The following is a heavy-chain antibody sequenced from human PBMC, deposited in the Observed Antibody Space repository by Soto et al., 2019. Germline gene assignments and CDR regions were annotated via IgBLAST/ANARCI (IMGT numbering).Heavy chain of an antibody. V-gene: IGHV3-23*01. D-gene: IGHD2-2*01. Sequence: EVHLLESGGGLVQPGGSLSLSCAASGFTFSTYAMTWVRQAPGNGLRWVSAIPGSGDRTYYPDSVKGRFTISRDNSKNTLYLQMNSLRAEDTAVYYCAKVAPLAPLGYCSSTIGIGWFDPWGQGTLVTVYS. J-gene: IGHJ5*02. CDR2: IPGSGDRT. CDR3: AKVAPLAPLGYCSSTIGIGWFDP. CDR1: GFTFSTYA.